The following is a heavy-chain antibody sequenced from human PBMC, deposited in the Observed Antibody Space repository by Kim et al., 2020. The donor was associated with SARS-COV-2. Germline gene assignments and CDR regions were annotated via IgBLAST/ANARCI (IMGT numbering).Heavy chain of an antibody. J-gene: IGHJ4*02. CDR3: AATGDY. V-gene: IGHV1-2*06. Sequence: ASVKVSCKASGNAFTGYYLYWVRQAPGQGLEWMGRINPDTGGTKYAQKFQSRVTMTRDTSTNTAYMELNSLRSDDTALYYCAATGDYWGQGTLVTVSS. CDR1: GNAFTGYY. CDR2: INPDTGGT.